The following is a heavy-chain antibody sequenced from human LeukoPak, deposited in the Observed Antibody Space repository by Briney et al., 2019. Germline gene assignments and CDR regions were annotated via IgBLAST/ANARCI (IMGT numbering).Heavy chain of an antibody. D-gene: IGHD1-1*01. CDR3: ARVAENWKPWGYYFDY. J-gene: IGHJ4*02. V-gene: IGHV1-69*05. CDR2: IIPIFGTA. Sequence: SVKVSCKASVGTFSSYAISWVRQAPGQGLEWVGRIIPIFGTANYAQKFQGRVTITTDESTSTAYMELSSLRSEDTAVYYCARVAENWKPWGYYFDYWGQGTLVTVSS. CDR1: VGTFSSYA.